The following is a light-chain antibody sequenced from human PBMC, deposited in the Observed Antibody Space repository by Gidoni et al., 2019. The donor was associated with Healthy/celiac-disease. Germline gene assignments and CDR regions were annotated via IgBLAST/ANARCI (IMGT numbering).Light chain of an antibody. CDR1: NLGSKS. CDR2: YDS. CDR3: QVWDSSSDQGV. Sequence: SYVLTQPPSVSVAPGKTARITCGGNNLGSKSVHWYQKKPGQAPVLVIYYDSDRPSGIPERFSGSNSGNTATLTSSRVEAGDEADYYCQVWDSSSDQGVFGTGTKVTVL. J-gene: IGLJ1*01. V-gene: IGLV3-21*04.